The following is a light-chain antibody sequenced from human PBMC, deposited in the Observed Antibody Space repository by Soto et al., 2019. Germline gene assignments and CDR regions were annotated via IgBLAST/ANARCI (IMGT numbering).Light chain of an antibody. CDR1: QAIRNE. J-gene: IGKJ1*01. CDR2: ASS. V-gene: IGKV1-6*01. CDR3: LQDSKYPRT. Sequence: AIQMTQSPSSLSASVGDRVTITCRASQAIRNELGWYQQKPGKAPKLLIYASSSLQSGAPSRFSGSGSGTDFTLTISSLQPEDFATYYCLQDSKYPRTFGQGTKVEIK.